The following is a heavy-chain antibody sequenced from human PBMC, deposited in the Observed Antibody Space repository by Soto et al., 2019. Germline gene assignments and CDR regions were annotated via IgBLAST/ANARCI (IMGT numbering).Heavy chain of an antibody. CDR2: ISGSGGST. CDR1: GFTFSSYA. CDR3: AKVYSSGWRANQYFQH. D-gene: IGHD6-19*01. J-gene: IGHJ1*01. V-gene: IGHV3-23*01. Sequence: HPGGSLRLSCAASGFTFSSYAMSWVRQAPGKGLEWVSAISGSGGSTYYADSVKGRFTISRDNSKNTLYLQMNSLRAEDTAVYYCAKVYSSGWRANQYFQHWGRGTLVTVSS.